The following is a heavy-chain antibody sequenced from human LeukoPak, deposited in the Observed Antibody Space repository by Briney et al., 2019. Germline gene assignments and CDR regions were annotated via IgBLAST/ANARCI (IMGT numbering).Heavy chain of an antibody. CDR1: GFPFSSFA. CDR3: AKCRGGGGEYWHSDL. J-gene: IGHJ2*01. V-gene: IGHV3-23*01. Sequence: GGSLRLSCAASGFPFSSFAKVWVRQAPGKGLEWVSALSGPATRAIYADSVRGRFTISRDNFKNTLYLQMNSLRAEDSAVYYCAKCRGGGGEYWHSDLWGRGILVSVSS. CDR2: LSGPATRA. D-gene: IGHD2-15*01.